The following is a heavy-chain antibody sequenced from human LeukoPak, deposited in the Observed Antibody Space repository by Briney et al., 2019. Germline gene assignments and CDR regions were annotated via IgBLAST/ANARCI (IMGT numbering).Heavy chain of an antibody. CDR1: GYTFTGYY. D-gene: IGHD3-9*01. J-gene: IGHJ5*02. V-gene: IGHV1-2*02. CDR2: INPNSGGT. Sequence: ASVKVSCKASGYTFTGYYMHWVRQAPGQGLEWMGWINPNSGGTNYAQKFQGRVTMTRDTSISTAYMELSRLRSDDTAVYYCARDLSLSVRYFDWLPPSGWFDPWSQGTLVTVSS. CDR3: ARDLSLSVRYFDWLPPSGWFDP.